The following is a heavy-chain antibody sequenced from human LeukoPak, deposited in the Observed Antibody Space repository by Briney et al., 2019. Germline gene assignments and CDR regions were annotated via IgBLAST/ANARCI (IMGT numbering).Heavy chain of an antibody. CDR3: ARISYGARYYYYYMDV. V-gene: IGHV4-59*12. CDR2: IYQSGST. J-gene: IGHJ6*03. CDR1: GGSISTFY. Sequence: PSETLSLTCTVSGGSISTFYWSWIRQPPGKGLEWIGSIYQSGSTYYNPSLKSRVTISVDTSKNQFSLKLSSVTAADTAVYYCARISYGARYYYYYMDVWGKGTTVTVSS. D-gene: IGHD5-18*01.